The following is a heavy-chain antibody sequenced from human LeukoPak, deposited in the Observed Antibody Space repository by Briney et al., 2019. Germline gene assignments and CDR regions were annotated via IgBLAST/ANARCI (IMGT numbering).Heavy chain of an antibody. V-gene: IGHV4-34*01. J-gene: IGHJ5*02. CDR3: ARHRKYYYGSGSPNWFDP. Sequence: SETLSLTCAVYGGSFSGYYWSWIRQPPGKGLEWIGEINHSGSTSYNPSLKSRVTISVDTSKNQFSLKLSSVTAADTAMYYCARHRKYYYGSGSPNWFDPWGQGTLVTVSS. CDR1: GGSFSGYY. D-gene: IGHD3-10*01. CDR2: INHSGST.